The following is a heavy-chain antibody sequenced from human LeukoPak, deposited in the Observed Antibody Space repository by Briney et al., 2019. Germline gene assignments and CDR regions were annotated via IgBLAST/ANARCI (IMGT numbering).Heavy chain of an antibody. J-gene: IGHJ6*03. V-gene: IGHV1-69*02. CDR1: GGTFSSYT. Sequence: SVKVSCKASGGTFSSYTISWVRQAPGQGLEWMGRIIPILGIANYAQKFQGRVTITADKSTSTAYMELSSLRSEDTAVYYCARVVLGDYGNYYYYMDVWGKGTTVTVSS. CDR3: ARVVLGDYGNYYYYMDV. CDR2: IIPILGIA. D-gene: IGHD4-17*01.